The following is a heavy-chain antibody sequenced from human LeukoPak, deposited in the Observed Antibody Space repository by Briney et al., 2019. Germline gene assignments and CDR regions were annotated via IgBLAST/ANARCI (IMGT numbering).Heavy chain of an antibody. Sequence: GESLKISCKGSGYSFTSYWIGWVRQLPGKGLEWMGIIYPGDSDTRYSPSFQGQVTISADKSISTAYLQWSSLKASDTAMYYCARLDRYYYDCSGYSYYFDYWGQGTLVTVSS. J-gene: IGHJ4*02. CDR3: ARLDRYYYDCSGYSYYFDY. CDR2: IYPGDSDT. V-gene: IGHV5-51*01. D-gene: IGHD3-22*01. CDR1: GYSFTSYW.